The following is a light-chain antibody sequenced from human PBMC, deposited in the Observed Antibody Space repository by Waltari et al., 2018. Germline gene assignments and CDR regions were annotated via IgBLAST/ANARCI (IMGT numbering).Light chain of an antibody. CDR3: QQYYSPPPT. CDR1: QSVLYSSNNKNY. V-gene: IGKV4-1*01. CDR2: WAS. Sequence: DIVMTQSPDSLAVSLGERATINCKSSQSVLYSSNNKNYLAWYQQKPGQPPKLLIYWASTRESVVPDRVSGSGSATDFTLTISSLQAEDVAVYYCQQYYSPPPTFGQGTKVEIK. J-gene: IGKJ1*01.